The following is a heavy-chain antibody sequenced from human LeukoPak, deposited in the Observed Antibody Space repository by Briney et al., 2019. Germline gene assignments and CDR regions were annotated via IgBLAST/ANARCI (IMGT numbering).Heavy chain of an antibody. D-gene: IGHD2-15*01. Sequence: GGSLRLSCAASGFSFRSFAMHWVRQAPGKGLEWVTLISYDGSNEYYADSVKGRFTISRDNSKNTLYLQMNSLRAEDTAVFYCARWARYCSSGSCYSWFDPWGQGTLVTVSS. CDR3: ARWARYCSSGSCYSWFDP. CDR2: ISYDGSNE. J-gene: IGHJ5*02. CDR1: GFSFRSFA. V-gene: IGHV3-30-3*01.